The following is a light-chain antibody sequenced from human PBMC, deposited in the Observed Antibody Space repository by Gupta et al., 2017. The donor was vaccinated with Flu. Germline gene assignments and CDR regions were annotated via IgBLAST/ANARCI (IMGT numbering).Light chain of an antibody. J-gene: IGKJ3*01. CDR1: QSISSSY. Sequence: ERATLSCRASQSISSSYLAWYQQKPGQAPRLVIYGSSSRATGIPDRFSGSGSGTDFTLTISRLEPEDFAVYYCQQYSSSPFTLGPGTKVDFK. CDR2: GSS. V-gene: IGKV3-20*01. CDR3: QQYSSSPFT.